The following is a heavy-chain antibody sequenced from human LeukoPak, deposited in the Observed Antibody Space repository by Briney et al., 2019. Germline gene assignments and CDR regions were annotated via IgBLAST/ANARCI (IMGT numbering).Heavy chain of an antibody. V-gene: IGHV4-61*02. CDR1: GGSISSGSYY. J-gene: IGHJ4*02. CDR3: ARGRFDSEDY. Sequence: PSETLSLTCTVSGGSISSGSYYWSWIRQPAGKGLEWIGRIYTSGSTNYNPSLKSRVTISVDTSKNQFSLKLSSVTAADTAVYYCARGRFDSEDYWGQGTLVTVSS. D-gene: IGHD2-21*01. CDR2: IYTSGST.